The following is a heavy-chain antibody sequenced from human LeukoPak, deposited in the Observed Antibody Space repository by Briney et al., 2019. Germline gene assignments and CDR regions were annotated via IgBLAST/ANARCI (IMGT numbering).Heavy chain of an antibody. CDR2: IYYIGST. J-gene: IGHJ3*02. Sequence: PSETLSLTCTVSGGSISSYYWNWIRQPPGKGLEWIGYIYYIGSTNYNPSLKSRVTISLDTSKNQFSLKLSSVTAADTAVYYCARDYAFDIWGQGTLVTVSS. V-gene: IGHV4-59*01. CDR3: ARDYAFDI. CDR1: GGSISSYY.